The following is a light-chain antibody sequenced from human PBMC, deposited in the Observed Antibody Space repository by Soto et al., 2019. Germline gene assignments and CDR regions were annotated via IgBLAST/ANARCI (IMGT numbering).Light chain of an antibody. CDR3: QQYNTYWT. CDR1: QTISHW. J-gene: IGKJ1*01. Sequence: DIPLTQSPSTLSASVGDRVTITCRASQTISHWLAWYQQKPGKAPKLLIFDASNLENGVPSRFSGSGSGTEFTLTITGLQPDDFATYYCQQYNTYWTFDQGTKVEI. CDR2: DAS. V-gene: IGKV1-5*01.